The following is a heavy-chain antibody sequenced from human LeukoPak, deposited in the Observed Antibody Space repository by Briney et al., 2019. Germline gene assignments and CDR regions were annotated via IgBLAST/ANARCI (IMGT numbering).Heavy chain of an antibody. J-gene: IGHJ3*02. D-gene: IGHD5-24*01. CDR2: IYPGDSDT. Sequence: GGSLKISCKGFGYSFTGYWIGWVRQMPGKGLEWMGIIYPGDSDTRYSPSFQGQVTISADKSISTAYLQWSSLKASDTAMYYCARPLEMATMNAFDIWGQGTMVTVSS. V-gene: IGHV5-51*01. CDR1: GYSFTGYW. CDR3: ARPLEMATMNAFDI.